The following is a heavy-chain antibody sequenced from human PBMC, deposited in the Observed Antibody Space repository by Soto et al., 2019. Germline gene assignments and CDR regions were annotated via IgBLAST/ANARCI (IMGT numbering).Heavy chain of an antibody. CDR3: ARFPLRITVFGKVLGYSDS. Sequence: QVQLVQSGAEVKTPGSSVTVSCTPSGGSFNDYAFSWVRQAPGQGLEWLGGIIPLFGTSAYSQSFRYRATLTAVQSTSTVFLELRSLTSQDTAVYYCARFPLRITVFGKVLGYSDSWGQGSLITVSS. CDR1: GGSFNDYA. J-gene: IGHJ4*02. CDR2: IIPLFGTS. D-gene: IGHD3-3*01. V-gene: IGHV1-69*01.